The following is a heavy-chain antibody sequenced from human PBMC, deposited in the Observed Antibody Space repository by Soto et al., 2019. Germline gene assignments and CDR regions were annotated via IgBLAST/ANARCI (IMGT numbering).Heavy chain of an antibody. CDR1: GYTFTSYY. V-gene: IGHV1-46*01. CDR2: INPSGGST. CDR3: ARGELGYYYDSSGYYLAY. J-gene: IGHJ4*02. Sequence: ASVKVSCKASGYTFTSYYMHWVRQAPGQGLEWMGIINPSGGSTSYAQKFQGRVTMTRDTSTSTVYMELGSLRSEDTAVYYCARGELGYYYDSSGYYLAYWGQGTLVTVSS. D-gene: IGHD3-22*01.